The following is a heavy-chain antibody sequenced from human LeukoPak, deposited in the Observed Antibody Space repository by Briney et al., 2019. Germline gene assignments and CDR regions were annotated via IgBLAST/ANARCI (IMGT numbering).Heavy chain of an antibody. CDR2: IHSGGST. CDR3: AKGSYDFWSGYYGSVPFDY. D-gene: IGHD3-3*01. CDR1: GFTVSSNY. V-gene: IGHV3-53*01. J-gene: IGHJ4*02. Sequence: PGGSLRLSCAASGFTVSSNYMSWVRQAPGKGLEWVSVIHSGGSTYYADSVKGRFTISRDNSKNTLYLQMNSLRAEDTAVYYCAKGSYDFWSGYYGSVPFDYWGQGTLVTVSS.